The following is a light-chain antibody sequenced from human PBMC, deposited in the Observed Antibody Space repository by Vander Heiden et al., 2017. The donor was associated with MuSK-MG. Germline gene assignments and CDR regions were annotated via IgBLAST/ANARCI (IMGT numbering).Light chain of an antibody. V-gene: IGKV3-11*01. CDR3: QQRSNWPPKFT. J-gene: IGKJ3*01. CDR2: DAS. Sequence: IVLTQSPATLSLSPGERATLACRAGKSVSSYLAWYQQKPGQAPRLLIYDASNRATGIPARFSGSGSGTDFTLTISSLEPEDFAVYYCQQRSNWPPKFTFGPGTKVDIK. CDR1: KSVSSY.